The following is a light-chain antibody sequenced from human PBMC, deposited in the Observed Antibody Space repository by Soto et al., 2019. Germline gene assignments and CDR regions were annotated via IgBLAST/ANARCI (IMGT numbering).Light chain of an antibody. CDR3: QQYNYNWT. J-gene: IGKJ1*01. CDR2: KAS. Sequence: DIQMTQSPSALSASVGDRVTITCRASQSISSLLAWYQQKPGKAPKLLIYKASTLQSGVPSRFSGSGSGTEFTLAISSLQPDDSATYYCQQYNYNWTFGQGTKVDIK. CDR1: QSISSL. V-gene: IGKV1-5*03.